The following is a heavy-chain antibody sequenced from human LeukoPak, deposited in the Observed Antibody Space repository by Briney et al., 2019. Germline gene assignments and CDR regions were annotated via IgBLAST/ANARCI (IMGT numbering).Heavy chain of an antibody. CDR1: GFTFSSYS. CDR2: ISSSSSYI. V-gene: IGHV3-21*01. J-gene: IGHJ4*02. CDR3: ARVLMYYYDSSGYPYHFDY. Sequence: GGSLRLSCAASGFTFSSYSMNWVRQAPGKGLEWVSSISSSSSYIYYADSVKGRFTISRDNAKNSLYLQMNSLRAEDAAVYYCARVLMYYYDSSGYPYHFDYWGQGTLVTVSS. D-gene: IGHD3-22*01.